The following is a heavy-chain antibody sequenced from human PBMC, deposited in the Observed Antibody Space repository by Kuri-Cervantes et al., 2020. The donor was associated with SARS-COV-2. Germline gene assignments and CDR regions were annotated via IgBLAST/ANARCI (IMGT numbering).Heavy chain of an antibody. CDR1: GLTFSDSA. V-gene: IGHV3-30*04. CDR3: AKEGLGHCSTTSCYPDS. J-gene: IGHJ5*01. CDR2: ISYDESNK. Sequence: GGSLRLSCAASGLTFSDSAIYWVRQPPGKGLEWVAVISYDESNKYYADSVKGRFTISRDNSKNTLYLQMNSLTADDTAVYYCAKEGLGHCSTTSCYPDSWGQGTLVTVSS. D-gene: IGHD2-2*03.